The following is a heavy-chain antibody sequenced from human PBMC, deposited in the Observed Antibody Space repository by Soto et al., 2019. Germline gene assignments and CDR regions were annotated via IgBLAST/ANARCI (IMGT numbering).Heavy chain of an antibody. CDR2: MNATSGDT. Sequence: ASVKVSCKDSGYSLRDFDINWLRQASGQGPEWMGWMNATSGDTFFAQRFQGKFDMTWDTSLSTAYMEVGSLTSDDTAMHYCARGNPFNYAGFDVWGQGTTVTVS. CDR3: ARGNPFNYAGFDV. J-gene: IGHJ6*02. CDR1: GYSLRDFD. V-gene: IGHV1-8*01. D-gene: IGHD3-16*01.